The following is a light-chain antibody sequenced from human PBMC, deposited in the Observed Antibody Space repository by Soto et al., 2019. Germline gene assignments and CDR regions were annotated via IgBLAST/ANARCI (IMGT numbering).Light chain of an antibody. Sequence: QSVLTQPPSASGTPGQRVTISCSGSSSNIGSNTVNWYQQLPGTAPKLLIYNNNQRPSWVPDRFSGSKSGTSASLAISGLESEDEADYYCAAWDDSLNGLVLGTGTKVTVL. CDR3: AAWDDSLNGLV. CDR1: SSNIGSNT. J-gene: IGLJ1*01. V-gene: IGLV1-44*01. CDR2: NNN.